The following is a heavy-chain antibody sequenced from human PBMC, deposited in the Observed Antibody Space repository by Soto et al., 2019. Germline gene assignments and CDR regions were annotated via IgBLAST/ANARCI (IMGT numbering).Heavy chain of an antibody. CDR3: AKGRESSTSGGLRWFDP. D-gene: IGHD2-2*01. CDR1: GFTFNDFA. J-gene: IGHJ5*02. CDR2: ISGSGGTT. V-gene: IGHV3-23*01. Sequence: EVQLLESGGGLVQPGGSLRLSCAASGFTFNDFAMSWVRQAPGKGLEWVSAISGSGGTTYYADSVKGRFTMSRDNSKNTLYLQMNSLRAEDTAVYYCAKGRESSTSGGLRWFDPRGQGTLVTVSS.